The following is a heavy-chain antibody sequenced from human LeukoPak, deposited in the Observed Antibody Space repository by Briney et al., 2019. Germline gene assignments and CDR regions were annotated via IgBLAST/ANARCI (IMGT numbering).Heavy chain of an antibody. Sequence: GGSLRLSCAASGFTFSTYAMHWVRQAPGKGLEWVAVIPYDGSNKYYVDSVKGRFTISRENSKNRLYLQMNSLRAEDTAVYYCARRLGLGFGEYSNNWFDPWGQGTLVTVSS. CDR1: GFTFSTYA. CDR2: IPYDGSNK. D-gene: IGHD3-10*01. J-gene: IGHJ5*02. CDR3: ARRLGLGFGEYSNNWFDP. V-gene: IGHV3-30*04.